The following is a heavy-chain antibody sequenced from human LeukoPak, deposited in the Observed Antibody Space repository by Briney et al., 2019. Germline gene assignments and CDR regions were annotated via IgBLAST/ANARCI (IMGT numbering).Heavy chain of an antibody. J-gene: IGHJ2*01. Sequence: PSQTLSLTCTVSGGSISSGSYYWSWIRQPAGKGLEWIGRIYTSGSTNYNPSLKSRVTISVDTSKNQFSLKLSSVTAADTAVYYCARAHFDLWGRGTLVTVSS. CDR3: ARAHFDL. CDR1: GGSISSGSYY. CDR2: IYTSGST. V-gene: IGHV4-61*02.